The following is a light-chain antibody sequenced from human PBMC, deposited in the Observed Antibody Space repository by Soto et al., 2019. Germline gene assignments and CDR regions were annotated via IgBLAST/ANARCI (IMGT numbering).Light chain of an antibody. J-gene: IGLJ2*01. V-gene: IGLV1-40*01. CDR3: QSYDSGLSGVV. Sequence: QAVVAQPPSVSGAPGQRVTISCTGSNSNIGADYDVHWYQQFPGAAPKLLIYGNTNRPSGVPDRFSGSKSRISAALAITGLQAEDEGDYFCQSYDSGLSGVVFGGGTKLTVL. CDR2: GNT. CDR1: NSNIGADYD.